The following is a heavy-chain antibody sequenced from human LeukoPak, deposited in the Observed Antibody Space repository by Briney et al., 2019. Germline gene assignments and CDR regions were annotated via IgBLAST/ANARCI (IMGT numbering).Heavy chain of an antibody. V-gene: IGHV3-9*01. CDR2: ISWNSGSI. CDR3: AKAVAAAGTYYFGY. Sequence: PGRSLRLSCAASGFTFDDYAMHWVRQAPGKGLEWVSGISWNSGSIGYADSVKGRFTISRDNAKNSLYLQMNSLRAEDTALYYCAKAVAAAGTYYFGYWGQGTLVTVSS. J-gene: IGHJ4*02. D-gene: IGHD6-13*01. CDR1: GFTFDDYA.